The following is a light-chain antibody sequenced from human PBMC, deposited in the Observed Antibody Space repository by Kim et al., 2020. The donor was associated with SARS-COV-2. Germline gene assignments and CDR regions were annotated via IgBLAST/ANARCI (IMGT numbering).Light chain of an antibody. CDR1: NIEKSN. Sequence: SAGLGQTARMTGGGDNIEKSNGHWYQQRPGQAPILVIYSDSKRPSGMPERVSGSNSGNTATLTSSRVQAGDEADYYCQVWDGRAVVFGGGTKVTVL. CDR2: SDS. CDR3: QVWDGRAVV. J-gene: IGLJ2*01. V-gene: IGLV3-9*01.